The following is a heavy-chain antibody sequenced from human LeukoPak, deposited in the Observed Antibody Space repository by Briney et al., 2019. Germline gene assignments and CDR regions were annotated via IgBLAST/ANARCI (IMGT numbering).Heavy chain of an antibody. CDR2: SYPGDSDT. CDR1: XX. J-gene: IGHJ4*02. Sequence: XXXXXXRXXPGXXLEWMGXSYPGDSDTRYSPSFQGQVTISVDKSISTAYLQWSSLKASDTAMYYCARHLDDYGDYYFDYWGQGTLVTVSS. CDR3: ARHLDDYGDYYFDY. V-gene: IGHV5-51*01. D-gene: IGHD4-17*01.